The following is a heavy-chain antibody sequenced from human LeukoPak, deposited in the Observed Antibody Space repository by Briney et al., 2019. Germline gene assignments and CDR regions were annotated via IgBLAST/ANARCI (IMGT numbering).Heavy chain of an antibody. CDR3: AKGYYYGSGSYYTPQNWFDP. Sequence: GGSLRLSCAASGFTFSSYAMSWVRQAPGKGLEWVSAISGSGGSTYYADSVKGRFTISRDNSKNTLYLQMNSLRAEDTAVYYCAKGYYYGSGSYYTPQNWFDPWSQGTLVTVSS. V-gene: IGHV3-23*01. D-gene: IGHD3-10*01. CDR2: ISGSGGST. CDR1: GFTFSSYA. J-gene: IGHJ5*02.